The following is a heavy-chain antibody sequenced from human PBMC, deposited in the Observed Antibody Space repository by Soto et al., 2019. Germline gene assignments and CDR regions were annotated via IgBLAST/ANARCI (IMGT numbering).Heavy chain of an antibody. Sequence: TLSLTFTVSGGSISSYYWSWIRHPPGKGLEWIGYIYYSGSTNYNPSLKSRVTISVDTSKNQFSLKLSSVTAADTAVYYCARAYSSGYYERYYYGMDVWGQGTTVTVSS. J-gene: IGHJ6*02. D-gene: IGHD3-22*01. CDR3: ARAYSSGYYERYYYGMDV. CDR2: IYYSGST. CDR1: GGSISSYY. V-gene: IGHV4-59*01.